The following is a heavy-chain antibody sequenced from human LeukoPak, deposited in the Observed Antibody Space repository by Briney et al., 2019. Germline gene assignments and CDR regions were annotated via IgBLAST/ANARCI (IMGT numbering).Heavy chain of an antibody. V-gene: IGHV4-4*09. CDR1: GGSSSLYY. Sequence: SETLSLTCTVSGGSSSLYYWTWIRQPPGKGLEWIGYNHTSGRTTYNPSLKGRVTMSKDTSKNKFSLRLSSVSAADPAVYYCVPPGQSSWWVYFNEWGQETVVTVPS. D-gene: IGHD2-15*01. CDR2: NHTSGRT. CDR3: VPPGQSSWWVYFNE. J-gene: IGHJ4*02.